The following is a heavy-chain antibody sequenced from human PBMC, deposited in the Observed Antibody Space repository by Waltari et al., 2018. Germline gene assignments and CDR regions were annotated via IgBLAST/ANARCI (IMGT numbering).Heavy chain of an antibody. Sequence: QLQVQESGPGLVKPSETLSLTCTVSGGAITTTNYYWGWIRQPPGKGLEWIGSIYYNGNTYYNPPLKSRVTISADTSKNQFSLNLNSVTAADTAVYYCASLLTGDWGQGVLVTVSS. V-gene: IGHV4-39*01. CDR3: ASLLTGD. J-gene: IGHJ4*02. CDR2: IYYNGNT. CDR1: GGAITTTNYY. D-gene: IGHD3-9*01.